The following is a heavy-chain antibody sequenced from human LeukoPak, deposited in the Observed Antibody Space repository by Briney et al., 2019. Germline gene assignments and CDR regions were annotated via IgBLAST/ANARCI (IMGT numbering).Heavy chain of an antibody. J-gene: IGHJ5*02. Sequence: QPGGSLRLSCAASGFTFSSYGMHWVRQAPGKGLEWVAVISYDGSNKYYADSVKGRFTISRDNSKNTLYLQMNSLRAEDAAVYYCAKDFLALGSRPLNTPEFDPWGQRTLVTVSS. CDR1: GFTFSSYG. V-gene: IGHV3-30*18. D-gene: IGHD3-16*01. CDR2: ISYDGSNK. CDR3: AKDFLALGSRPLNTPEFDP.